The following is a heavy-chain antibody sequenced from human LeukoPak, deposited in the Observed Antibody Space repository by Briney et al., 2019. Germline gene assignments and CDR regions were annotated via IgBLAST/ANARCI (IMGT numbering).Heavy chain of an antibody. CDR1: GYTFTSYD. V-gene: IGHV1-8*03. Sequence: ASVKVSCKASGYTFTSYDINWVRQATGQGLEWMGWMNPNSGNTGYAQKFQGRVTITRNTSISTAYMELSSLRSEDTAVYYCARVSLKNDFYGDPYYYYMDVWGKGTTVTVSS. D-gene: IGHD4-17*01. CDR2: MNPNSGNT. J-gene: IGHJ6*03. CDR3: ARVSLKNDFYGDPYYYYMDV.